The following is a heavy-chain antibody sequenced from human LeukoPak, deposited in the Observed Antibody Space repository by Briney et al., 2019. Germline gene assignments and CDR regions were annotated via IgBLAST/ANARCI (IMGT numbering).Heavy chain of an antibody. D-gene: IGHD3-9*01. CDR3: ASVYYDILTGYYHDAFDI. Sequence: ASVKVSCKASGYTFTSYDINWVRQATGQGLEWMGWMNPNSGNTGYAQKFQGRVTMTRSTSISTAYMELSSLRSEDTAVYYCASVYYDILTGYYHDAFDIWGQGTMVTVSS. CDR2: MNPNSGNT. V-gene: IGHV1-8*01. CDR1: GYTFTSYD. J-gene: IGHJ3*02.